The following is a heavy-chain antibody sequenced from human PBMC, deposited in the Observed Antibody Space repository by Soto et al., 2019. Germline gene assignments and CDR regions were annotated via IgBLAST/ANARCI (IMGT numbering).Heavy chain of an antibody. V-gene: IGHV3-21*01. CDR2: ISSSSSFI. Sequence: PGGSLRLSCAASGFTFSSYSMNWVRQAPGKGLEWVSSISSSSSFIYQADSLKGRFTISRDNAKNSLSLQMISLRAEDTAVYYCARDRDWYFDLWGRGTLVTVSS. J-gene: IGHJ2*01. CDR1: GFTFSSYS. CDR3: ARDRDWYFDL. D-gene: IGHD3-10*01.